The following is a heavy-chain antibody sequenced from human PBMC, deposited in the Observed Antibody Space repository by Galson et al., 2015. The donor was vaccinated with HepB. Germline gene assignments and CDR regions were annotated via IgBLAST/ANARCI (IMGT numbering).Heavy chain of an antibody. Sequence: SLRLSCAASGFTFSDYYMSWIRQAPGKGLEWVSYISSSSSYTNYADSVKGRFTISRDNAKNSLYLQMNSLRAEDTAVYYCVRSGSYYNRYFQHWGQGTLVTVSS. J-gene: IGHJ1*01. D-gene: IGHD3-10*01. CDR3: VRSGSYYNRYFQH. V-gene: IGHV3-11*03. CDR1: GFTFSDYY. CDR2: ISSSSSYT.